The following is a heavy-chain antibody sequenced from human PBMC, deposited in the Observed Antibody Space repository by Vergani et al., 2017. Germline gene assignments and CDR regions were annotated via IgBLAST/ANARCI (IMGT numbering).Heavy chain of an antibody. CDR2: ISWNSGSI. CDR1: GFTFDDYA. J-gene: IGHJ4*02. CDR3: AKGLLATVTTTYYFDY. V-gene: IGHV3-9*01. Sequence: EVQLVESGGGLVQPGRSLRLSCAASGFTFDDYAMHWVRQAPGKGLEWVSGISWNSGSIGYADSVKGRFTISRDNAKNSLYLQMNSLRAEDTALYYCAKGLLATVTTTYYFDYWGQGTLVTVSS. D-gene: IGHD4-11*01.